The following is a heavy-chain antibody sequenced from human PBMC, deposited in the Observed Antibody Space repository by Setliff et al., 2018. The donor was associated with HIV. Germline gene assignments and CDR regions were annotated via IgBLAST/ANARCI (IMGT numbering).Heavy chain of an antibody. CDR3: ATYADRESNRFDP. Sequence: KPSETLSLTCAVSGHSISSGYHWGWIRQPPGKGLEWIGSVYYSGSTHYNPSLKSRVTISVDTSKNQFSLKLSSVTAADTAVYYCATYADRESNRFDPWGQGILVTSPQ. CDR1: GHSISSGYH. CDR2: VYYSGST. V-gene: IGHV4-38-2*01. J-gene: IGHJ5*02. D-gene: IGHD3-10*01.